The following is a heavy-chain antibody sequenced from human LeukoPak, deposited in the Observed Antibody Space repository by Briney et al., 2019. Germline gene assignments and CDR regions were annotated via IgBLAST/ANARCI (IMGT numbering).Heavy chain of an antibody. V-gene: IGHV4-30-4*07. J-gene: IGHJ4*02. Sequence: PSETLSLTCAVSGGSISSGGYSWSWIRQPPGKGLEWIGYIYYSGSTYYNPSLKSRVTISVDTSKNQFSLKLSSVTAADTAVYYCARRNVDTAMVLDYWGQGTLVTVSS. CDR1: GGSISSGGYS. D-gene: IGHD5-18*01. CDR3: ARRNVDTAMVLDY. CDR2: IYYSGST.